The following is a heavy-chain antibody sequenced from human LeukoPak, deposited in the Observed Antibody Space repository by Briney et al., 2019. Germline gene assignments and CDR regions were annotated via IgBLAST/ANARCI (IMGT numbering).Heavy chain of an antibody. CDR1: GFTFSSYA. CDR3: ARMIQEGVVTGVDAFDI. Sequence: GGSLRLSCAASGFTFSSYAMSWVRQAPGKGLEWVSAISGSGGSTYYADSVKGRFTISRDNSKNTLYLQMNSLRAEDTAVYYCARMIQEGVVTGVDAFDIWGQGTMVTVSS. J-gene: IGHJ3*02. V-gene: IGHV3-23*01. D-gene: IGHD4-23*01. CDR2: ISGSGGST.